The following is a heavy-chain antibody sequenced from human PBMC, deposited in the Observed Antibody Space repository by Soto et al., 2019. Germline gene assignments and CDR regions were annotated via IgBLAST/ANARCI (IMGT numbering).Heavy chain of an antibody. D-gene: IGHD2-2*01. CDR1: GYTFTGYY. CDR2: INPNSGGT. V-gene: IGHV1-2*04. CDR3: AGDRCSSTSCRLDI. Sequence: ASVKVSCKASGYTFTGYYMHWVRQAPGQGLEWMGWINPNSGGTNYAQKFQGWVTMTRDTSISTAYMELSRLRSDDTAVYYCAGDRCSSTSCRLDIWGQGTMVTVSS. J-gene: IGHJ3*02.